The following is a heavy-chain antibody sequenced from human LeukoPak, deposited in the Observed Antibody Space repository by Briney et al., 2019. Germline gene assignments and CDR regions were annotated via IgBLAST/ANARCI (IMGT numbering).Heavy chain of an antibody. CDR2: ISSSGSTI. CDR3: ARVERYYDSSGYSDYFDY. J-gene: IGHJ4*02. CDR1: GFTFSDYY. Sequence: GGSLRLSCAASGFTFSDYYMSWIRQAPGKGLEWVSYISSSGSTIYYADSVKGRFTISRDNAKNSLYLQMNGLRAEDTAVYYCARVERYYDSSGYSDYFDYWGQGTLVTVSS. D-gene: IGHD3-22*01. V-gene: IGHV3-11*04.